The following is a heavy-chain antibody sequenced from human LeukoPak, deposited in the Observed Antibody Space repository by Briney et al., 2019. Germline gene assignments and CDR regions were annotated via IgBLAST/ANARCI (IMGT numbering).Heavy chain of an antibody. CDR1: AFTFSNYW. J-gene: IGHJ4*02. V-gene: IGHV3-7*01. Sequence: PGGSLRLSCAASAFTFSNYWMSWVRQAPGKGLEWVANIKEDGSEINYVDSVKGRFTISRDNAKNSLYLQMNSLRVDDSAVYYCARDRGYSTFDYWGQGTLLTVSS. D-gene: IGHD4-23*01. CDR2: IKEDGSEI. CDR3: ARDRGYSTFDY.